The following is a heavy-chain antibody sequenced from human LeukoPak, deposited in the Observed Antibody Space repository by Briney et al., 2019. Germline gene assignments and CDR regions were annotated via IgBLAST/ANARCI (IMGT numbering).Heavy chain of an antibody. D-gene: IGHD3-16*02. Sequence: GESLKISCKGSGYSFTSYWISWVRQMPGKGLEWMGRIDPSDSYTNYSPSFQGHVTISADKSISTAYLQWSSLKASDTAMYYCASSFGGVIVPFDYWGQGTLVTVSP. CDR2: IDPSDSYT. V-gene: IGHV5-10-1*01. J-gene: IGHJ4*02. CDR1: GYSFTSYW. CDR3: ASSFGGVIVPFDY.